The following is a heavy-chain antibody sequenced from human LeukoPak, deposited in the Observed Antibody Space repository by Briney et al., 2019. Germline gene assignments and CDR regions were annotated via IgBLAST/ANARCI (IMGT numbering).Heavy chain of an antibody. D-gene: IGHD5-18*01. CDR2: IYYSGST. CDR1: GGSISSYY. J-gene: IGHJ4*02. Sequence: SETVSLTCTVSGGSISSYYWSWIRQPPGKGLEWMGYIYYSGSTNYNPSLKSRVTISVDTSKNQFSLKLSSVTAADTAVYYCARVQLWSGTYYFDYWGQGTLVTVSS. CDR3: ARVQLWSGTYYFDY. V-gene: IGHV4-59*01.